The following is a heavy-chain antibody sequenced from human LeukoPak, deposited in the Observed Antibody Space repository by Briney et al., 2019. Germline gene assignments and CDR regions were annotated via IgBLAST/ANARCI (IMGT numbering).Heavy chain of an antibody. J-gene: IGHJ6*04. CDR1: GFTFSSYA. Sequence: PGRSLRPSCAASGFTFSSYAMHWVRQAPGKGLEWVAVISYDGSNKYYADSVKGRFTISRDNSKNTLYLQMNSLRAEDTAVYYCARSRATVTPYLYYYYYYGMDVWGKGTTVTVSS. CDR2: ISYDGSNK. D-gene: IGHD4-17*01. CDR3: ARSRATVTPYLYYYYYYGMDV. V-gene: IGHV3-30*04.